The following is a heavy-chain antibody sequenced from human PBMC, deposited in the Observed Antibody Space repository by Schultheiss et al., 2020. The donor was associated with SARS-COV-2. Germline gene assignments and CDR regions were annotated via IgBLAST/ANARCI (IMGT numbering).Heavy chain of an antibody. J-gene: IGHJ6*02. V-gene: IGHV1-18*01. Sequence: ASVKVSCKASGYTFTSYGISWVRQAPGQGLEWMGGIIPIFGTANYAQKFQGRVTMTTDTSTSTAYMELRSLRSDDTAVYYCASGPVLLDMGTYYYYGMDVWGQGTTVTVSS. CDR1: GYTFTSYG. D-gene: IGHD3-10*01. CDR2: IIPIFGTA. CDR3: ASGPVLLDMGTYYYYGMDV.